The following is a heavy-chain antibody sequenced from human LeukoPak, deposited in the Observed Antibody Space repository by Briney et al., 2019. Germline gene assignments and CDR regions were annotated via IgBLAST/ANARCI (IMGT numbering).Heavy chain of an antibody. CDR1: GFTFSSYS. CDR3: ARDLRGYYGVHDAFDI. Sequence: PGGSLRLSCAASGFTFSSYSMNWVRQAPGKGLEWVSSISSSSSYIYYADSVKGRFTISRDNAKNSLYLQMNSRRAEDTAVYYCARDLRGYYGVHDAFDIWGQGTMVTVSS. D-gene: IGHD3-3*01. J-gene: IGHJ3*02. CDR2: ISSSSSYI. V-gene: IGHV3-21*01.